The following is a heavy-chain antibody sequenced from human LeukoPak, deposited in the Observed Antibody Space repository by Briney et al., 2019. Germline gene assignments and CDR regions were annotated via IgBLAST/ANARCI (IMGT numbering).Heavy chain of an antibody. J-gene: IGHJ4*02. V-gene: IGHV3-30*04. CDR2: ISYDGSNK. D-gene: IGHD3-22*01. CDR3: ARVYNYYDSSGPIDY. CDR1: GFTFSSYA. Sequence: GRSLRLSCAASGFTFSSYAMHWVRRAPGKGLEWVAVISYDGSNKYYADSVKGRFTISRDNSKNTLYLQMNSLRAEDTAVYYCARVYNYYDSSGPIDYWGQGTLVTVSS.